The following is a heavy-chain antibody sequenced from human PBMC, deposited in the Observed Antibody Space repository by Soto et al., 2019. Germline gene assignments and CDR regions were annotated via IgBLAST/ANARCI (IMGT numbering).Heavy chain of an antibody. CDR2: IYYSGST. V-gene: IGHV4-30-4*01. CDR3: ARSGQLGVAHWWNAFDI. CDR1: GYVISSGCY. D-gene: IGHD3-16*01. J-gene: IGHJ3*02. Sequence: SETLSLTCAVSGYVISSGCYWSWIRQPPGKGLEWIGYIYYSGSTYYNPSLKSRVTISVDTSKNQFSLKLSSVTAADTAVYYCARSGQLGVAHWWNAFDIWGQGTMVTVSS.